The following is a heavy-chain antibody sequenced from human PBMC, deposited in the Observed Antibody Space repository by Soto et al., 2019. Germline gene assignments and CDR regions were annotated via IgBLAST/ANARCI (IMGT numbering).Heavy chain of an antibody. CDR1: GFTLSNFA. CDR3: AKDRDYPRDYFHY. V-gene: IGHV3-23*01. D-gene: IGHD3-10*01. J-gene: IGHJ4*02. Sequence: PGGSLRLSCAASGFTLSNFAMSWVRQAPGKGLEWVSAVSPNGQGIYYADSVRGRFTISRDFSKNTVFLHMDSLRAEDTAVYYCAKDRDYPRDYFHYWGQGTLVTVSS. CDR2: VSPNGQGI.